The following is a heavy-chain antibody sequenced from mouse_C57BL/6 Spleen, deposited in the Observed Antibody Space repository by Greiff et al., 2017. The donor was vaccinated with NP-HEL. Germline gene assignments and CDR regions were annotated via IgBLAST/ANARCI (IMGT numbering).Heavy chain of an antibody. V-gene: IGHV1-50*01. D-gene: IGHD1-1*01. Sequence: QVQLQQSGAELVKPGASVKLSCKASGYTFTSYWMQWVKQRPGQGLEWIGEIDPSDSYTNYNQKFKGKATLTVDTSSSTAYMQLSSLTSEDSAVYYCARKEGFITTVVATEGFDYWGQGTTLTVSS. CDR2: IDPSDSYT. J-gene: IGHJ2*01. CDR1: GYTFTSYW. CDR3: ARKEGFITTVVATEGFDY.